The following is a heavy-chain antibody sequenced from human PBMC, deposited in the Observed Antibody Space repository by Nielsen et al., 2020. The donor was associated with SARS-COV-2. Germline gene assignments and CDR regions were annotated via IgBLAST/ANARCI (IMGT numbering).Heavy chain of an antibody. J-gene: IGHJ3*02. CDR2: IIPIFGTA. V-gene: IGHV1-69*13. Sequence: SVKVSCKVSGYTLTELSMHWVRQAPGQGLEWMGGIIPIFGTANYAQKFQGRVTITADESTSTAYMELSSLRSEDTAVYYCAIIWSGYTDAFDIWGQGTMVTVSS. CDR1: GYTLTELS. D-gene: IGHD3-3*01. CDR3: AIIWSGYTDAFDI.